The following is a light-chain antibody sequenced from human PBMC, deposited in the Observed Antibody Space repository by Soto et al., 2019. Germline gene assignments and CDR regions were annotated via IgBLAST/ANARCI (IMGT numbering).Light chain of an antibody. CDR3: SSYTSSSTLI. CDR1: TSDIGGYNY. V-gene: IGLV2-14*03. CDR2: DVT. J-gene: IGLJ2*01. Sequence: QSALTQPDSVSGSPGQSITISCSGTTSDIGGYNYVCWYQQHPGKAPKLIIHDVTNRPSGVSDRFSGSKSGNTASLSISGLQAEYEADYYCSSYTSSSTLIFGGGTKLTVL.